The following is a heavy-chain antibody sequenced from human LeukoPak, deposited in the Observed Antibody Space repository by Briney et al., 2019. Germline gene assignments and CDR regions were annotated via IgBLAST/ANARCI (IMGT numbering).Heavy chain of an antibody. CDR2: IYYSGST. J-gene: IGHJ4*02. CDR1: GGSISSYY. V-gene: IGHV4-59*01. CDR3: ARESSYYFDY. Sequence: SETLSLTCTVSGGSISSYYWSWIRQPPGKGLEWIGYIYYSGSTNYNPSLKSRVTISVDTSKNQFSLKPSSVTAADTAVYYCARESSYYFDYWGQGTLVTVSS. D-gene: IGHD2-2*01.